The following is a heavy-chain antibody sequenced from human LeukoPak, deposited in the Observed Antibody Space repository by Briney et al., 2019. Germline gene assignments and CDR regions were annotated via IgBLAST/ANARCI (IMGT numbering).Heavy chain of an antibody. V-gene: IGHV4-61*02. Sequence: SETLSLTCTVSGGSISSSSYYWDWIRQPAGGGLEWIGRLYTSGSTDYNPSLKSRVTMSVDTSRNQCSLKLSSVTAADTAVYYCAREGAGSRPLDYWGQGILVTVSS. CDR1: GGSISSSSYY. CDR2: LYTSGST. CDR3: AREGAGSRPLDY. D-gene: IGHD3-10*01. J-gene: IGHJ4*02.